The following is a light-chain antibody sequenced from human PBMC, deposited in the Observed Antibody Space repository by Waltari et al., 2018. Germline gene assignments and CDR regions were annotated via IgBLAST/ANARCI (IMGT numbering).Light chain of an antibody. Sequence: QSALTQPRSVYGSPGQPVTIPCTGTRSAVGAYNYVSWYQQHPGKAPKLLIYDVNKRPSGVPDRFSGSKSGNTASLTISGLQADDEADYYCGPYAGSLNVFGTGTKVTVL. CDR1: RSAVGAYNY. V-gene: IGLV2-11*01. CDR3: GPYAGSLNV. J-gene: IGLJ1*01. CDR2: DVN.